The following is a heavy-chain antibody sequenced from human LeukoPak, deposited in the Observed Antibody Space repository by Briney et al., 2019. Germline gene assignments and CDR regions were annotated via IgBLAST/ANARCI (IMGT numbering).Heavy chain of an antibody. Sequence: PSETLSLTCTVSGYSISSGYFWSWIRQPPGKGLEWIGYIYYSGSTNYNPSLKSRVTISVDTSKNQFSLKLSSVTAADTAVYYCARAQFYDPVRPYYYYMDVWGKGTTVTISS. V-gene: IGHV4-61*01. CDR2: IYYSGST. CDR3: ARAQFYDPVRPYYYYMDV. D-gene: IGHD3-16*01. CDR1: GYSISSGYF. J-gene: IGHJ6*03.